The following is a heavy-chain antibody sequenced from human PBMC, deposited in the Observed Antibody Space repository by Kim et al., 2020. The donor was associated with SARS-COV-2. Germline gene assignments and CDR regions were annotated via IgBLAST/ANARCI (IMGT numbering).Heavy chain of an antibody. J-gene: IGHJ4*02. V-gene: IGHV1-3*01. D-gene: IGHD3-9*01. Sequence: RFHGRVTITRDTSASTAYMGLSSIRSEDTAVYYCARGGGGLRYCDWFDYWGQGTLVTVSS. CDR3: ARGGGGLRYCDWFDY.